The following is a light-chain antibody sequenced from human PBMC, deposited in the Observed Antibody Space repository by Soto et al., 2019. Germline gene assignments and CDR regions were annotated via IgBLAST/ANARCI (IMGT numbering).Light chain of an antibody. CDR3: QQFNSYPILFT. J-gene: IGKJ3*01. CDR2: ATS. CDR1: QGINSY. V-gene: IGKV1-9*01. Sequence: DIQLTQSPSFLSASVGDRVTITCRASQGINSYLAWYQQTPGKAPKLLIYATSTLQTGVPSRFSGSGSGTEFTLTISSLQPEDFATYYCQQFNSYPILFTFGPGTRVEIK.